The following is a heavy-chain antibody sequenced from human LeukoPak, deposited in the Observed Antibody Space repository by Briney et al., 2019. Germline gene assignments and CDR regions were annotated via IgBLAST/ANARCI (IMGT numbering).Heavy chain of an antibody. CDR1: GYTLTELS. D-gene: IGHD3-10*01. Sequence: ASVKVSCKVSGYTLTELSMHWVRQAPGKGLEWMGGFDPEDGETIYAQKFQGRVTMTEDTSTDTAYMELSSLRSEDTAVYYCATLPYYGSGSYQDYWGQGTLVTVSS. J-gene: IGHJ4*02. V-gene: IGHV1-24*01. CDR3: ATLPYYGSGSYQDY. CDR2: FDPEDGET.